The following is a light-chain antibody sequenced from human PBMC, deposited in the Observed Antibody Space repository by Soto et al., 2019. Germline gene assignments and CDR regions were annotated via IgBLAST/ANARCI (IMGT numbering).Light chain of an antibody. CDR3: CSYAGPSTFVL. J-gene: IGLJ2*01. CDR1: SSDVGNYNL. V-gene: IGLV2-23*02. CDR2: EVS. Sequence: QSALTQPASVSGSPGQSITISCTGTSSDVGNYNLVSWYQQHPDKAPKLIVYEVSKRPSGVSNRFSGSKSGNTASLTISGVQAEDEANYHCCSYAGPSTFVLFGGGTKLTVL.